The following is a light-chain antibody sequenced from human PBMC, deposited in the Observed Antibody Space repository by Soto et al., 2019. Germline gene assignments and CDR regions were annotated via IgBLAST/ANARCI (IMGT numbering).Light chain of an antibody. V-gene: IGKV3-11*01. J-gene: IGKJ3*01. CDR1: QSVSSY. CDR2: YAS. Sequence: EIGLTQSPATLSLSPGERATLSCRASQSVSSYLAWYQQKPGQAPRLLIYYASNRATGIPARFSGSGSGTDFTLTISRLETEYFAVYYCQQRSILFTFGPGTIVDIK. CDR3: QQRSILFT.